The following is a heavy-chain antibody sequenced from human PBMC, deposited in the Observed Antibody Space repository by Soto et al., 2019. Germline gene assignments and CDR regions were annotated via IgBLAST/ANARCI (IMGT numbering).Heavy chain of an antibody. CDR2: IYPADSDT. V-gene: IGHV5-51*01. CDR3: ATGILGFYFDS. Sequence: PGESLKISCKSSGYRFTHYWIGWVRQRPGKGLEWMGFIYPADSDTRYSPSSQGQVTFSVDTSTATAFLQWNSLKASDTAMYFCATGILGFYFDSWGQGTQVTVSS. CDR1: GYRFTHYW. J-gene: IGHJ4*02.